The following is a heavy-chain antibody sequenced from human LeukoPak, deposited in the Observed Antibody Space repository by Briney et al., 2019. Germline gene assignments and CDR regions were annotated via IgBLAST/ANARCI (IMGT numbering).Heavy chain of an antibody. CDR2: MNPNNGNT. CDR3: ARGITSIAAGHTGGPWFGP. D-gene: IGHD6-25*01. J-gene: IGHJ5*02. CDR1: GYTFTSYD. V-gene: IGHV1-8*01. Sequence: VTCKGSGYTFTSYDSNGVRQPSAQGLEGVGFMNPNNGNTGYVHKFQDRVTITRKTSINTASIELSSLRSEDTAVYYGARGITSIAAGHTGGPWFGPCGEGTLVTVSS.